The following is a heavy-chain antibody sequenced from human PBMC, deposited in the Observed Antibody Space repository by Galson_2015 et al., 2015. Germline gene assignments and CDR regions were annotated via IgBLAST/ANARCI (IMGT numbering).Heavy chain of an antibody. V-gene: IGHV4-4*01. CDR3: AKKEYFNGYYDY. CDR2: MYHTGSA. J-gene: IGHJ4*02. D-gene: IGHD2/OR15-2a*01. Sequence: ETLSLTCAVSGGSLSSNDWWSWVRQPPGKGLEWVAEMYHTGSANYNPSLRGRASMSIDKSKNQFSLRLTSVTAADTALYFCAKKEYFNGYYDYWGQGSLVTVSS. CDR1: GGSLSSNDW.